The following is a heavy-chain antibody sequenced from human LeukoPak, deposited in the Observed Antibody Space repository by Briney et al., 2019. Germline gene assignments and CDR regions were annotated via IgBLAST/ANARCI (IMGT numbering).Heavy chain of an antibody. CDR1: EFTFSSYG. CDR2: IRSDGGSK. Sequence: GGSLRLSCTASEFTFSSYGMHWVRQAPGKGLEWVAFIRSDGGSKYYADSVKGRFTISRDNSKNMLYLQMNSLRPEDTAVFYCAKERWVTNEQYYFDYWGQGTLVTVSS. D-gene: IGHD5-24*01. CDR3: AKERWVTNEQYYFDY. V-gene: IGHV3-30*02. J-gene: IGHJ4*02.